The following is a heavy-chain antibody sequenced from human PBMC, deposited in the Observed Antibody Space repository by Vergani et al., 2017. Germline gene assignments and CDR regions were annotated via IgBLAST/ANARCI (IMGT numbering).Heavy chain of an antibody. Sequence: QVQLVQSGAEVKKPGASVKVSCKASGYTFTSYAMHWVRQAPGQRLEWMGWLNAGNGNTKYSQEFQGRVTISRDTSASTAYMELSSLRSEDTAVYYCARYSSSWYLDAFDIWGQGTMVTVSS. CDR3: ARYSSSWYLDAFDI. D-gene: IGHD6-13*01. CDR2: LNAGNGNT. CDR1: GYTFTSYA. V-gene: IGHV1-3*01. J-gene: IGHJ3*02.